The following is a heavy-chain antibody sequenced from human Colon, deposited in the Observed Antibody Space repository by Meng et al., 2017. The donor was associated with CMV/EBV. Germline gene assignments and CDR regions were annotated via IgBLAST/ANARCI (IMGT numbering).Heavy chain of an antibody. CDR2: ILYDGSNE. D-gene: IGHD3-22*01. Sequence: GGSLRLSCAASGFRFNHYGIDWVRQTPGKGLEWVAFILYDGSNEYYADSVRGRFTISRDNSKNTLFLQMNSLRPEDTGVYYCAKIPHYSDVPRDTFNVWGQGTLVTVSS. J-gene: IGHJ3*01. CDR3: AKIPHYSDVPRDTFNV. CDR1: GFRFNHYG. V-gene: IGHV3-30*02.